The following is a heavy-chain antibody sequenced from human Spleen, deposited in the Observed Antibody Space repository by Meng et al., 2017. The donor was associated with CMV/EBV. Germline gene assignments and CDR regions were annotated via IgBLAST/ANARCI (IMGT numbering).Heavy chain of an antibody. Sequence: SITSTNWWSWVRQPPGKGLEWIGEIYHSGSTHYNPSLKSRVTISVDKSKNQFSLKLSSVTAADTAVYYCARGAGYCSGGACFSNWLDPWGQGTLVTAS. V-gene: IGHV4-4*02. J-gene: IGHJ5*02. CDR1: SITSTNW. CDR3: ARGAGYCSGGACFSNWLDP. D-gene: IGHD2-15*01. CDR2: IYHSGST.